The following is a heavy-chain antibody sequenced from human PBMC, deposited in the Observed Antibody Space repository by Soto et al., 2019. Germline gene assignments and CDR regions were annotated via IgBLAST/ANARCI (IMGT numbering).Heavy chain of an antibody. Sequence: GGSLRLSCTGSGFNFANYALTWVRQAPGKGLEWVGFIRGETNGGTADYAASLKGRITISRDDSKSIAYLEINSLQTGGTAVYYCTRYYYESSGYYVYWGQGTLVTVSS. J-gene: IGHJ4*02. CDR3: TRYYYESSGYYVY. CDR2: IRGETNGGTA. V-gene: IGHV3-49*04. CDR1: GFNFANYA. D-gene: IGHD3-22*01.